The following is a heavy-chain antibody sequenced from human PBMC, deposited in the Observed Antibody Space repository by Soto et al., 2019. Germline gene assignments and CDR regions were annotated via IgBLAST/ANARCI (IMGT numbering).Heavy chain of an antibody. CDR2: ISVYNGNT. V-gene: IGHV1-18*01. CDR3: ARDPGNGAFDY. D-gene: IGHD1-1*01. J-gene: IGHJ4*02. Sequence: QVQLVQSGAEVKKPGASVKVSCKASGYTFINHGISWVRQAPGQGLEWMGWISVYNGNTLYAQNLQGRVTMTTDTSTSIVYMELRSLRSDDTAVYYCARDPGNGAFDYWGQGTLVTFSS. CDR1: GYTFINHG.